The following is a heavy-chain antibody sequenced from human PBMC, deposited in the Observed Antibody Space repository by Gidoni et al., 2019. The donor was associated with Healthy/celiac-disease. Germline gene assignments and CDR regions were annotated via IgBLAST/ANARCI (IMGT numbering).Heavy chain of an antibody. CDR2: IYYSGGT. D-gene: IGHD3-3*01. V-gene: IGHV4-39*01. J-gene: IGHJ4*02. CDR3: ASLTIFGVVTDY. Sequence: QLQLQESGPGLVKPSETLSLTCTVSGGSISRSSYYWGWIRQPPGKGLEWIGSIYYSGGTYYNPSRKSRVTISVDTPKNQFSLKLSSVTAADTAVYDCASLTIFGVVTDYWGQGTLVTVSS. CDR1: GGSISRSSYY.